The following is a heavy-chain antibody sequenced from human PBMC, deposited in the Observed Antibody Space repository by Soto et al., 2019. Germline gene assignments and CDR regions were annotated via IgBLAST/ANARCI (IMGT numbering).Heavy chain of an antibody. CDR3: ARGDATKIVVTTYYGMDV. V-gene: IGHV1-69*12. J-gene: IGHJ6*02. D-gene: IGHD3-22*01. CDR1: GGSLSNYG. CDR2: IIPVFGTP. Sequence: QVQLVQSGAEVKKPGSSVKVSCKASGGSLSNYGISWVRQAPGQVLEWMGAIIPVFGTPNYAQKFQDRVTITADESTTTVYMEVRSLTSEDTAVYYCARGDATKIVVTTYYGMDVWGQGTTVTVSS.